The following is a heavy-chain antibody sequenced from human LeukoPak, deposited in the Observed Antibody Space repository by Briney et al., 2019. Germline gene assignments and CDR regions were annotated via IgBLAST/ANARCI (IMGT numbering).Heavy chain of an antibody. CDR2: INFGGTT. Sequence: SETLSLTCTVSGGSIRSGGYYWSWIRQHPGKGLEWIGSINFGGTTYYNPSLKSRVTISVDTSKNQFSLELSSVTAADTAVYYCARLASGYPDYWGQGTLVTVSS. J-gene: IGHJ4*02. CDR3: ARLASGYPDY. CDR1: GGSIRSGGYY. V-gene: IGHV4-39*01. D-gene: IGHD5-12*01.